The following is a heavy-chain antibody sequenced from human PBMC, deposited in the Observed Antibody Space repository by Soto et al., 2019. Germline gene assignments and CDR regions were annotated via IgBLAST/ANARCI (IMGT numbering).Heavy chain of an antibody. D-gene: IGHD2-15*01. CDR2: ISSSSSYI. J-gene: IGHJ4*02. CDR1: GFTFSSYS. CDR3: ARSDCSGGSCRDY. Sequence: EVQLVESGGGLVKPGGSLRLSCAASGFTFSSYSMNWVRQAPGKGLEWVSSISSSSSYIYYADSVKGRFTISRDNAKNSLYLQMNCLRADDTAVYYCARSDCSGGSCRDYWGQGTLVTVSS. V-gene: IGHV3-21*01.